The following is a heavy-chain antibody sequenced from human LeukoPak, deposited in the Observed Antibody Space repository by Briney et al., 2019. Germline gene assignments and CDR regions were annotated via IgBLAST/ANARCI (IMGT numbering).Heavy chain of an antibody. CDR2: IRYDGSNK. CDR3: AKDSSSWPQLPNVDP. CDR1: GFTFSSYG. V-gene: IGHV3-30*02. J-gene: IGHJ5*02. Sequence: GGSLRLSCAASGFTFSSYGMHWVRQAPGKGLEWVAFIRYDGSNKYYADSVKGRFTISRDNSKNTLYLQMNSLRAEDTAVYYCAKDSSSWPQLPNVDPWGQGTLVTVSS. D-gene: IGHD6-13*01.